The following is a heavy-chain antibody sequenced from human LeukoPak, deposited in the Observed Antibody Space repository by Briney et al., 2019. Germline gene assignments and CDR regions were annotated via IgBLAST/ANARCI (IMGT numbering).Heavy chain of an antibody. CDR1: GFSFSSYA. CDR2: IKEDGTEK. CDR3: VRESRPGGAMGLYHNLDY. Sequence: GGSLRLSCAASGFSFSSYAMNWVRQTPGKGLEWVANIKEDGTEKNLVDSVKGRFTISRDNTKNLLFLEMNNLRGDDTAIYYCVRESRPGGAMGLYHNLDYWGQGTLVAVSS. J-gene: IGHJ4*02. D-gene: IGHD1-1*01. V-gene: IGHV3-7*01.